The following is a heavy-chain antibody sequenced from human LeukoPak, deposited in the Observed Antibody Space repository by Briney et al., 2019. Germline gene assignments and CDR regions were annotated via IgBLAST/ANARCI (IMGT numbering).Heavy chain of an antibody. J-gene: IGHJ4*02. CDR3: ARETTRYGSGSYYNS. CDR2: IIPILGIA. CDR1: GGTFSSYA. D-gene: IGHD3-10*01. Sequence: SVKVSCKASGGTFSSYAISWVRQPPGQGLEWRGRIIPILGIANYAQKFQGRVTITADKSTSTAYMELSSLRSEDTAVYYCARETTRYGSGSYYNSWGQGTLVTVSS. V-gene: IGHV1-69*04.